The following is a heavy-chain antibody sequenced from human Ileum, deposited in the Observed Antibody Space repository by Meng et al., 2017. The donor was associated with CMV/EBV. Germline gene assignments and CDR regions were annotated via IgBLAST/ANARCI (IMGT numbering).Heavy chain of an antibody. D-gene: IGHD6-6*01. Sequence: ITLKESGPTLVKPTQTLTLSCTFSGISLTTNVESVGWIRQPPGKALEWLALIHGGGGKPYSPSLQSRLTATRDTSKNQVVLTMTNMDPVDTATYYCVHRYSSSSGQVSWGQGTLVTVSS. CDR2: IHGGGGK. V-gene: IGHV2-5*02. J-gene: IGHJ5*02. CDR3: VHRYSSSSGQVS. CDR1: GISLTTNVES.